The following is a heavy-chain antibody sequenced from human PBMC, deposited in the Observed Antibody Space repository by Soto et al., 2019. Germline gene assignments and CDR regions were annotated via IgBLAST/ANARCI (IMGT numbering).Heavy chain of an antibody. D-gene: IGHD1-1*01. CDR3: ARGRYGDY. V-gene: IGHV1-18*01. Sequence: QVHLVQSGAEVKKPGASVKVSCQGSGYAFTTYGITWVRQAPGQGLEWMGWISAHNGNTNYAQKLQGRVTVTRDTSTRTAYMEVRCLRCDGTAVYYFARGRYGDYWGQGARVTVSS. CDR1: GYAFTTYG. J-gene: IGHJ4*02. CDR2: ISAHNGNT.